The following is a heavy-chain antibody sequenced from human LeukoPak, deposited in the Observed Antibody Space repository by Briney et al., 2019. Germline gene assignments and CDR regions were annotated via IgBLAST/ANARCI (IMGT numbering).Heavy chain of an antibody. CDR1: GYTFTRYG. D-gene: IGHD6-13*01. CDR2: VSGYNGNT. J-gene: IGHJ5*02. V-gene: IGHV1-18*01. CDR3: VRDYYEVGSTWYDCFDP. Sequence: GASVKLSCKSSGYTFTRYGIRWVRQAPGQGPEWMGWVSGYNGNTHYAQKLQGRVTMTTDTSTSTAYMELRSLRADDTAMYYCVRDYYEVGSTWYDCFDPWGQGTPVTVSS.